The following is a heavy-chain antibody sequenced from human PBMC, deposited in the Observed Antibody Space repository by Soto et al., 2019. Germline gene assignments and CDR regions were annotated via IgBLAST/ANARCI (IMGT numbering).Heavy chain of an antibody. V-gene: IGHV4-34*01. CDR3: ARRDGYNFDY. Sequence: SETLSLTCAVYGGSFSGYYWTWIRQPPGTGLEWIGEINHSGSTNYNPSLKSRVTISVDTSKNQFSLKLTSVTAADMAVYYCARRDGYNFDYWGQGTLVTVSS. J-gene: IGHJ4*02. CDR1: GGSFSGYY. D-gene: IGHD5-12*01. CDR2: INHSGST.